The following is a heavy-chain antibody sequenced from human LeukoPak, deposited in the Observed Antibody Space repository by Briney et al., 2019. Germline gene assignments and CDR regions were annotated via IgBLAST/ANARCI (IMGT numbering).Heavy chain of an antibody. CDR2: ISSSSSHI. Sequence: KSGGSLRLSCAASGFTFSSYSMNWVRQAPGKGLEWVSSISSSSSHIYYADSVKGRFTISRDNAKNSLYLQMNSLRAEDTAVYYCARSFDNYYYYHMDVWGKGTTVTVSS. D-gene: IGHD3-16*01. CDR3: ARSFDNYYYYHMDV. V-gene: IGHV3-21*01. J-gene: IGHJ6*04. CDR1: GFTFSSYS.